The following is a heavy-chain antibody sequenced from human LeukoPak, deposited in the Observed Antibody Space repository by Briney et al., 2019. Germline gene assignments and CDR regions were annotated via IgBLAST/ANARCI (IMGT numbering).Heavy chain of an antibody. Sequence: GGSLRLSCAASGFTFSSYVMHWVRQAPGKGLEWVAIISYDGSNEYYAGSVKGRFTISRDNSKNTLYLQMNSLRAEDTAVYFCAKGIYGSGSYYSNYYYYMDVWGKGTTVTISS. J-gene: IGHJ6*03. CDR3: AKGIYGSGSYYSNYYYYMDV. CDR1: GFTFSSYV. D-gene: IGHD3-10*01. V-gene: IGHV3-30*04. CDR2: ISYDGSNE.